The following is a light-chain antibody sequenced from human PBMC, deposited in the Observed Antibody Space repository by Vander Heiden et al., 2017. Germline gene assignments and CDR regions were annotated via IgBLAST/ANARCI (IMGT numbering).Light chain of an antibody. J-gene: IGLJ3*02. Sequence: NFMLTQPHSVSASPGKAVTISCTRSSGSITNNYVQWYQQRPGSSPTTVIYEDKQRPSGVPDRFSGSLDTSSNSASLTISGLKTEDEADYYCQSYDSSNHWVFGGGTKLTVL. CDR3: QSYDSSNHWV. CDR2: EDK. CDR1: SGSITNNY. V-gene: IGLV6-57*01.